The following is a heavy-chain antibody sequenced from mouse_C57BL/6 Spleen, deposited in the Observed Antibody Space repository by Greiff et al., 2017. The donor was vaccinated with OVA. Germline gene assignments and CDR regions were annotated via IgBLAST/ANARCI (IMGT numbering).Heavy chain of an antibody. CDR1: GYTFTSYW. J-gene: IGHJ4*01. Sequence: QVHVKQPGAELVRPGTSVKLSCKASGYTFTSYWMHWVKQRPGQGLEWIGVIDPSDSYTNYNQKFKGKATLTVDTSSSTAYMQLSSLTSEDSAVYYCARRWLLHGDAMDYWGQGTSVTVSS. CDR2: IDPSDSYT. D-gene: IGHD2-3*01. CDR3: ARRWLLHGDAMDY. V-gene: IGHV1-59*01.